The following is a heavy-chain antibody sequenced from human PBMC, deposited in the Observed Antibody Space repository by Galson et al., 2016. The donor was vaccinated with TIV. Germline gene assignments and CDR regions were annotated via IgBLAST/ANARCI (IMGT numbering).Heavy chain of an antibody. CDR3: ARYSNDEGDAYGFAY. J-gene: IGHJ4*02. CDR1: GGSLSGYY. CDR2: INHRGIT. V-gene: IGHV4-34*01. D-gene: IGHD1-1*01. Sequence: ETLSLTCRVYGGSLSGYYWSWIRQSPGKGLAWIGEINHRGITNYNPSLKSRVAISVETPKNQFSLVLSSVTAADTAVYYCARYSNDEGDAYGFAYWGQGTLVTVSS.